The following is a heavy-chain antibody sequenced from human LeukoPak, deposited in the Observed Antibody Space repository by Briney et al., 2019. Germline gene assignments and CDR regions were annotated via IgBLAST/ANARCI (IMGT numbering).Heavy chain of an antibody. D-gene: IGHD5-18*01. CDR3: ARDSRNTARGFDY. CDR1: GFTFSTYA. CDR2: ISGSGDST. J-gene: IGHJ4*02. V-gene: IGHV3-23*01. Sequence: PGGSLRLSCAASGFTFSTYAVNWVRQAPGKGLEWVSTISGSGDSTYYADSVKGRFTISRDNSKDTLYLQMSSVRVDDTAVYYCARDSRNTARGFDYWGQGTLVTVSS.